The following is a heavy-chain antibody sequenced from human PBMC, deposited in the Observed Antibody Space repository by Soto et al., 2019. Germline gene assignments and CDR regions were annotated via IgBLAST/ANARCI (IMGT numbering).Heavy chain of an antibody. CDR3: AARIYYYDSSGYYDY. J-gene: IGHJ4*02. CDR1: GFTFTSSA. D-gene: IGHD3-22*01. V-gene: IGHV1-58*01. Sequence: SVKVSCKASGFTFTSSAVQWVRQARGQRLEWIGWIVVGSGNTNYAQKFQERVTITRDMSTSTAYMELSSLRSEDTAVYYCAARIYYYDSSGYYDYWGQGTLVTVSS. CDR2: IVVGSGNT.